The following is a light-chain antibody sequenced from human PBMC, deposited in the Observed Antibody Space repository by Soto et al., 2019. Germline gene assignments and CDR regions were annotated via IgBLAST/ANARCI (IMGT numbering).Light chain of an antibody. CDR3: QQRSNWPWT. Sequence: EIVLTQSPATLSLSPGERATLSCRASQSVGSYLAWYQQKPGQAPRLLIYDASNRATGIPARFSGSESVTDFTLTISSLEPEDFAVYYCQQRSNWPWTFGQGTKLELK. CDR2: DAS. J-gene: IGKJ1*01. CDR1: QSVGSY. V-gene: IGKV3-11*01.